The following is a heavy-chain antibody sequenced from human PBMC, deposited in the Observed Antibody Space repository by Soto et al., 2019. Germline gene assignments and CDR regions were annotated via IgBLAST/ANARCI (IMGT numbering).Heavy chain of an antibody. D-gene: IGHD6-6*01. Sequence: GASVKVSCKASGYTCTSYSMHWVRLAPGQRLEWMGWINAGNGNTEYSQKFQGRVTITRDTSASTAYMELSSLRSEDTAVYYCARSDSSSSTGMDVWGQGTTVTVSS. CDR2: INAGNGNT. J-gene: IGHJ6*02. V-gene: IGHV1-3*01. CDR3: ARSDSSSSTGMDV. CDR1: GYTCTSYS.